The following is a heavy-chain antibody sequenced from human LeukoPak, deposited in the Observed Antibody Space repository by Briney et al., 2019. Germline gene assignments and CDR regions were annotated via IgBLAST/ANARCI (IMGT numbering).Heavy chain of an antibody. Sequence: SETLSLTCTVSGGSVSSGSYYWSWIRQPPGKGPEWIGYIYYSGSTNYNPSLKSRVTISVDTSKNQFSLKLSSVTAADTAVYYCARRRNDYGLEPFDYWGQGTLVTVSS. CDR2: IYYSGST. CDR1: GGSVSSGSYY. J-gene: IGHJ4*02. D-gene: IGHD4-17*01. V-gene: IGHV4-61*01. CDR3: ARRRNDYGLEPFDY.